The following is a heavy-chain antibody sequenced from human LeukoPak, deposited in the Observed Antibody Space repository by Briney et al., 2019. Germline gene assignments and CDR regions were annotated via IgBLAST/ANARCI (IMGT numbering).Heavy chain of an antibody. CDR2: IIPIFGTA. CDR3: ARERPYCSSTSCYAYYFDY. CDR1: GGTFISYA. D-gene: IGHD2-2*01. Sequence: SVKVSFKASGGTFISYAISWVRQAPGQGGGWMGGIIPIFGTANYTQKFQGRVTITADKSTSTAYMELSSLRSEDTAVYYCARERPYCSSTSCYAYYFDYWGQGTLVTVSS. J-gene: IGHJ4*02. V-gene: IGHV1-69*06.